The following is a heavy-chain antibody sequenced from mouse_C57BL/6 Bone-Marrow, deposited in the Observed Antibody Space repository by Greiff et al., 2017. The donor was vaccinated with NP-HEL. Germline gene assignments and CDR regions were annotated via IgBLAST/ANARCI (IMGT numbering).Heavy chain of an antibody. CDR2: IGPGSGST. D-gene: IGHD3-2*02. V-gene: IGHV1-64*01. Sequence: QVQLQQPGAELVKPGASVKLSCKASGYTFTSYWMHWVKQRPGQGLEWIGKIGPGSGSTYYNEKFKGKATLTADKSSSTAYMQLSSLTSEDSAVYFCARRELRGWFAYWGQGTLVTVSA. CDR1: GYTFTSYW. J-gene: IGHJ3*01. CDR3: ARRELRGWFAY.